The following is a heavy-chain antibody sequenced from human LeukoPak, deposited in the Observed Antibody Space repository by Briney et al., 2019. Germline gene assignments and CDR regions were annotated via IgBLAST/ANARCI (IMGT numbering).Heavy chain of an antibody. CDR2: IYHSGST. V-gene: IGHV4-30-2*01. J-gene: IGHJ4*02. CDR1: GGSISSGGYY. CDR3: ARSPRGGATSSPRFDY. Sequence: PSQTLSLTCTVSGGSISSGGYYWSWIRQPPGKGLEWIGYIYHSGSTYYNPSLKSRVTISVDGSKNQFSLKLSSVTAADTAVYYCARSPRGGATSSPRFDYWGQGTLVTVSS. D-gene: IGHD1-26*01.